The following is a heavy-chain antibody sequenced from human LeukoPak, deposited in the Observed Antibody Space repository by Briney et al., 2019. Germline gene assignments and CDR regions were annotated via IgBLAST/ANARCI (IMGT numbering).Heavy chain of an antibody. D-gene: IGHD3-10*01. CDR2: IYYSGST. V-gene: IGHV4-39*01. Sequence: PSETLSLTCTVSGGSISSSSYYWGWIRRPPGKGLEWIGSIYYSGSTYYNPSLKSRVTISVDTSKNQFSLKLSSVTAADTAVYYCARPQYYYGSGPISGMDVWGQGTTVTVSS. CDR1: GGSISSSSYY. CDR3: ARPQYYYGSGPISGMDV. J-gene: IGHJ6*02.